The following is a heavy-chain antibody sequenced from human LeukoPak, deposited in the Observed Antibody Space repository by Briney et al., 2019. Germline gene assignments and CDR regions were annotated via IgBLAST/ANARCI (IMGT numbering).Heavy chain of an antibody. CDR3: AKDRDGGRPLWFDY. D-gene: IGHD4-23*01. J-gene: IGHJ4*02. Sequence: PGGSLRLSCAASGSTFSSYAMSWVRQAPGKGLEWVSAISGSGGSTYYAASVKGRFTISRDNSKNTLYLQMNSLRAEDTAVYYCAKDRDGGRPLWFDYWGQGTLVTVSS. CDR2: ISGSGGST. V-gene: IGHV3-23*01. CDR1: GSTFSSYA.